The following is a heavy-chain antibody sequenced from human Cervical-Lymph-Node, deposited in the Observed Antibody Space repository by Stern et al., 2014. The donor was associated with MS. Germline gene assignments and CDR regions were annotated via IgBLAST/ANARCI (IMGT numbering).Heavy chain of an antibody. CDR3: ARAVDYGSGSYSGDY. Sequence: VQLVESGAEVKKPGSSVKVSCKASGGTFSSYAISWVRQAPGQGLEWMGGIIPICGTANYAQKFQGRVTITADESTSTAYMELSSLRSEDTAVYYCARAVDYGSGSYSGDYWGQGTLVTVSS. J-gene: IGHJ4*02. CDR1: GGTFSSYA. CDR2: IIPICGTA. D-gene: IGHD3-10*01. V-gene: IGHV1-69*01.